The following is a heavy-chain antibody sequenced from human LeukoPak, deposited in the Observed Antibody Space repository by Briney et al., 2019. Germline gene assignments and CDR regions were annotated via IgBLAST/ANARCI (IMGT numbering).Heavy chain of an antibody. D-gene: IGHD3-10*01. V-gene: IGHV4-34*01. Sequence: SETLSLTCAVYGGSFSGYYWSWIRQPPGKGLEWIGEISHSGSTNYNPSLKSRVTISVDTSKNQFSLKLSSVTAADTAVYYCARRGVKYLSYWGQGTLVTVSS. J-gene: IGHJ4*02. CDR2: ISHSGST. CDR1: GGSFSGYY. CDR3: ARRGVKYLSY.